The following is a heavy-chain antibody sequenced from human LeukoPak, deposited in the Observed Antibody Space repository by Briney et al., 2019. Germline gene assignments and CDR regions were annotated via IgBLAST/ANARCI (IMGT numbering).Heavy chain of an antibody. Sequence: GGSLRLSCAASGFTFSDYAMHWVRQAPGKGLEYVSAISTDGGGTYYVNSVKGRFTISRDNSKNTLYLQMGSLRAEDMAVYYCARYGSGSYYHYWGQGTLVTVSS. CDR1: GFTFSDYA. V-gene: IGHV3-64*01. J-gene: IGHJ4*02. CDR2: ISTDGGGT. CDR3: ARYGSGSYYHY. D-gene: IGHD3-10*01.